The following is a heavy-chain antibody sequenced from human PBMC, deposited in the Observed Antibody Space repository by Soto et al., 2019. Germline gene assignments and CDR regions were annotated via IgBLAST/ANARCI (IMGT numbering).Heavy chain of an antibody. J-gene: IGHJ3*02. CDR1: GFTFSSNA. D-gene: IGHD1-1*01. CDR3: AKHPRTWKGEDI. V-gene: IGHV3-23*01. CDR2: ISAGGGST. Sequence: EVQLLESGGGLVQPGGSLRLSCAASGFTFSSNAMTWVRQAPGKGLEWVSAISAGGGSTYYADSVKGRFTISRDNTKNTLYVQMNSLRAEDTAVYYCAKHPRTWKGEDIWGQGTMVIVSS.